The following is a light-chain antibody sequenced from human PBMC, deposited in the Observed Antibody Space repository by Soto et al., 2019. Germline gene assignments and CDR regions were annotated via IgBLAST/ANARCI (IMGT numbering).Light chain of an antibody. CDR2: SNN. V-gene: IGLV1-47*02. J-gene: IGLJ2*01. CDR3: ASWDDRLGGVI. Sequence: QSVLTQPPSASGTPGQRVFISCSGSSSNIGGTNYAYWYQQLPGAAPKLLMHSNNLRPSGVPERISGSKSGTSASLAISGLGSEDEAVYYCASWDDRLGGVIFGGGTKVTVL. CDR1: SSNIGGTNY.